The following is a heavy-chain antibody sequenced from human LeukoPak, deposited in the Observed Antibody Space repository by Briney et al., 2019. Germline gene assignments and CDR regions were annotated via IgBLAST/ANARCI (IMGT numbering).Heavy chain of an antibody. CDR3: AKEYYGDYLWYFDY. D-gene: IGHD4-17*01. Sequence: GGSLRLSCADSGCTFSSYAMSWVRQAPGKGLEWVSAISGSGGSTYYADSVKGRFTISRDNSKNTLYLQMNSLRAEDTAVYYCAKEYYGDYLWYFDYWGQGTLVTVSS. CDR2: ISGSGGST. V-gene: IGHV3-23*01. CDR1: GCTFSSYA. J-gene: IGHJ4*02.